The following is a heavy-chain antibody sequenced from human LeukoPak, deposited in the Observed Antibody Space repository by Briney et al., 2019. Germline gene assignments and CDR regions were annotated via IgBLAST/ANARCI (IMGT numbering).Heavy chain of an antibody. Sequence: GRSLRLSCAASGFTFSSYGMHWVRQAPGKGLEWVAVIWYDGSNKYYADSVKGRFTISRDNSKNTLYLQMNSLRAEDTAVYYCAKGCSSTSCSLEWFDPWGQGTLVTVSS. D-gene: IGHD2-2*01. CDR3: AKGCSSTSCSLEWFDP. CDR1: GFTFSSYG. J-gene: IGHJ5*02. CDR2: IWYDGSNK. V-gene: IGHV3-33*06.